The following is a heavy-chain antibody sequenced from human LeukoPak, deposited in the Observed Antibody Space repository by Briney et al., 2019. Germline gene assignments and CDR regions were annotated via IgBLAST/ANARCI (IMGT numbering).Heavy chain of an antibody. J-gene: IGHJ4*02. D-gene: IGHD5-12*01. Sequence: GGSLRLSCAASGFTFSNSWLHWVRQAPGKGLVWVSRINERGSSTSYADSVKGRFTISRDNAKNTLYLQMNNLRADDTAVYYCTGGRLVATSKAVAIDYWGQGTLVTVSS. CDR2: INERGSST. V-gene: IGHV3-74*01. CDR3: TGGRLVATSKAVAIDY. CDR1: GFTFSNSW.